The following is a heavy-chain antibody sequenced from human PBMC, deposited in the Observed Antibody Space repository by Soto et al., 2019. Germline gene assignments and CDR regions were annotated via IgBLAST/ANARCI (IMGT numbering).Heavy chain of an antibody. CDR1: GFTFSSYA. CDR2: ISGSGGST. J-gene: IGHJ3*02. V-gene: IGHV3-23*01. D-gene: IGHD3-9*01. CDR3: AKDLRYFDWLLFDAFDI. Sequence: GGSLRLSCAASGFTFSSYAMSWVRQAPGKGLEWVSAISGSGGSTYYADFVKGRFTISRDNSKNTLYLQMNSLGAEDTAVYYCAKDLRYFDWLLFDAFDIWGQGTMVTVSS.